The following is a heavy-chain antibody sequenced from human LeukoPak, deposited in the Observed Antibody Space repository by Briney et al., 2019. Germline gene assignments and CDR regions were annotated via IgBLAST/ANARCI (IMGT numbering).Heavy chain of an antibody. J-gene: IGHJ4*02. V-gene: IGHV1-2*02. D-gene: IGHD2-21*02. Sequence: GASVKVSCKASGYTFTGYYMHWVRQAPGQGLEWMGWINPNSGGTNYAQKFQGMVTMTRDTSISTAYMELSRLRSDGTAVYYCARNHLIGVVVTDYWGQGTLVTVSS. CDR2: INPNSGGT. CDR3: ARNHLIGVVVTDY. CDR1: GYTFTGYY.